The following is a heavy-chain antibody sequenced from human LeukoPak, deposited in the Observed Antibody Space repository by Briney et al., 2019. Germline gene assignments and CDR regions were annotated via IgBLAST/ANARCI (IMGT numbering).Heavy chain of an antibody. CDR2: INHSGST. CDR1: GGSFSGYY. J-gene: IGHJ5*02. D-gene: IGHD3-3*01. CDR3: ARRIGITIFGVVTSNWFDP. Sequence: PSETLSLTCAVYGGSFSGYYWSWIRQPPGKGLEWIGEINHSGSTNYNPSLKSRVTISVDTSKKQFSLKLSSVTAADTAVYYCARRIGITIFGVVTSNWFDPWGQGTLVTVSS. V-gene: IGHV4-34*01.